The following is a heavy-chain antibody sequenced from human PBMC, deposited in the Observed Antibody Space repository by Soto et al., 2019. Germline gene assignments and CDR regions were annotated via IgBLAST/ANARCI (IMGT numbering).Heavy chain of an antibody. CDR1: GYIFTYYY. Sequence: ASVKVSCKASGYIFTYYYMHWVRQAPGQELGWMGWISAYNGNTNYAQKLQGRVTMTTDTSTSTAYMELRSLRSDDTAVYYCARDSRGYCSSTSCYDWFDPWGQGTLVTVS. D-gene: IGHD2-2*01. V-gene: IGHV1-18*04. J-gene: IGHJ5*02. CDR2: ISAYNGNT. CDR3: ARDSRGYCSSTSCYDWFDP.